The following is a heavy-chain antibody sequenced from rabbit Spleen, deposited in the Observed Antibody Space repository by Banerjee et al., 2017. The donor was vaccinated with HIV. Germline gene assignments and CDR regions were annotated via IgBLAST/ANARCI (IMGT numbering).Heavy chain of an antibody. CDR2: IYTTSANT. CDR3: ARGSATMTMVITGYYLYL. J-gene: IGHJ4*01. Sequence: QQQLEESGGGLVKPGGTLTLTCKASGIDFSSFYYMCWVRQAPGKGLELIACIYTTSANTWYASWVNGRFTISRSISLTTVTLQMTSLTAADTATYFCARGSATMTMVITGYYLYLWGQGTLVTVS. D-gene: IGHD2-1*01. V-gene: IGHV1S43*01. CDR1: GIDFSSFYY.